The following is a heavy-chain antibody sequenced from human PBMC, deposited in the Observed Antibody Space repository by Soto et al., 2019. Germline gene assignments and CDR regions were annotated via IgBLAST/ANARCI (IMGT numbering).Heavy chain of an antibody. V-gene: IGHV1-3*01. Sequence: ASVKVSCKAPGNRFTRQTFHWVRQAPGQSLEWMGWIIVENGNTKYSQNFQGRLTITRDTSASTAYMEVSSLRSEDTAVYYCARAAYYYDSSGYYPGDYWG. CDR1: GNRFTRQT. J-gene: IGHJ4*01. CDR2: IIVENGNT. D-gene: IGHD3-22*01. CDR3: ARAAYYYDSSGYYPGDY.